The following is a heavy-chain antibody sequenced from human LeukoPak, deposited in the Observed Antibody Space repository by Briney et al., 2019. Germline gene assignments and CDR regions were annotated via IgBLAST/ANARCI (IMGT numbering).Heavy chain of an antibody. D-gene: IGHD6-19*01. CDR3: TRGHGWTDY. CDR1: GGSISSYY. CDR2: IDNSGRN. Sequence: SETLSLTCTVSGGSISSYYWTWLRQTAGKGLEWIGRIDNSGRNDYNPSLKSRVTMSVDTSKNQFSLELISVTAADTAVYYCTRGHGWTDYWGQGTLVTVSS. J-gene: IGHJ4*02. V-gene: IGHV4-4*07.